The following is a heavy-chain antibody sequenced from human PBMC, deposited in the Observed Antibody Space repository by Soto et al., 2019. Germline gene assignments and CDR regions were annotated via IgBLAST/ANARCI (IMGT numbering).Heavy chain of an antibody. J-gene: IGHJ6*02. CDR3: ARAHPLPAHYDSWSGYYHGIYGMDV. D-gene: IGHD3-3*01. V-gene: IGHV3-33*01. CDR2: IPYEGSNK. CDR1: RFTFSSYG. Sequence: LGLCYAPSRFTFSSYGMHWVRQAPNKAMEWFAVIPYEGSNKYYEDPVKGRFTLSRDNSKNTQDLQMNGRRAEDTAMNYSARAHPLPAHYDSWSGYYHGIYGMDVWGQGTTVTVSS.